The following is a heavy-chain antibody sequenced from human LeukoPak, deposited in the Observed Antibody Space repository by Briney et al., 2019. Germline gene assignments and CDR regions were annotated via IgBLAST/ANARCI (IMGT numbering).Heavy chain of an antibody. CDR1: GYTFTGYY. CDR2: INPNSGGT. D-gene: IGHD3-10*01. Sequence: ASVKVSCKAPGYTFTGYYMHWVRQAPGQGLEWMGWINPNSGGTNYAQKFQGRVTMTRDTSISTAYMELSRLRSDDTAVYYCARDRTLYGSGSGDYWGQGTLVTVSS. CDR3: ARDRTLYGSGSGDY. V-gene: IGHV1-2*02. J-gene: IGHJ4*02.